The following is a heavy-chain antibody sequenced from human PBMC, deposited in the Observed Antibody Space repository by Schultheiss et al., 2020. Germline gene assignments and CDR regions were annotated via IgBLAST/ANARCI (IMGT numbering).Heavy chain of an antibody. V-gene: IGHV1-18*01. CDR1: GYTFTNFG. CDR3: ARDRASWIAVTGNWFDT. J-gene: IGHJ5*02. CDR2: ISTYNGDT. Sequence: ASVKGSCKSSGYTFTNFGITWVRQAPGQSLEWMGWISTYNGDTASAQSLQGRVSMSTDTSTGTAYLELRSLKSDDTAVYYCARDRASWIAVTGNWFDTWGQGTPVTVSS. D-gene: IGHD6-19*01.